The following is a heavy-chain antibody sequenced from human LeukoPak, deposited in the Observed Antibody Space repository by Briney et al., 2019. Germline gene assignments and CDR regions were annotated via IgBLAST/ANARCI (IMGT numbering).Heavy chain of an antibody. CDR3: ARSSGVPAAGGYYFDY. CDR1: GGSISSGGYY. V-gene: IGHV4-31*03. D-gene: IGHD2-2*01. Sequence: PSETLSLTCTVSGGSISSGGYYWSWIRQHRGKGLEWIVYIYYSGSTYYNPSLKSRVTISVDTSKNQFSLKLSSVTAADTAVYYCARSSGVPAAGGYYFDYWGQGTLVTVSS. CDR2: IYYSGST. J-gene: IGHJ4*02.